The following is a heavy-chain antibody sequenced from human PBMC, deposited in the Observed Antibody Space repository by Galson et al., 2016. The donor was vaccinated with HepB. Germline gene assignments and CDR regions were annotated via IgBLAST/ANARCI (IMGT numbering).Heavy chain of an antibody. Sequence: SLRLSCAAPGFTFTYYWMDWVRQAPGEGLVWVSTINPDGTSTKYADSVKGRFTMSRDNAKNTLHLQMDSLRVDDTSVYYCTKRLSHGMDVWGQGTTVTVSS. J-gene: IGHJ6*02. V-gene: IGHV3-74*03. D-gene: IGHD5-24*01. CDR3: TKRLSHGMDV. CDR2: INPDGTST. CDR1: GFTFTYYW.